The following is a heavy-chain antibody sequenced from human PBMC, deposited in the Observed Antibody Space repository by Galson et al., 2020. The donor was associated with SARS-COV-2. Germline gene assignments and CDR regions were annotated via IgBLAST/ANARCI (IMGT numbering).Heavy chain of an antibody. D-gene: IGHD3-22*01. J-gene: IGHJ2*01. V-gene: IGHV3-9*01. CDR3: AKLASSETWYFDL. CDR1: GFTFDDYA. Sequence: GGSLRLSCAASGFTFDDYAMHWVRQAPGKGLEWVSGISWNSGSIGYADSVKGRFTISRDNAKNSLYLQMNSLRAEDTALYYCAKLASSETWYFDLWGRGTLVTVSS. CDR2: ISWNSGSI.